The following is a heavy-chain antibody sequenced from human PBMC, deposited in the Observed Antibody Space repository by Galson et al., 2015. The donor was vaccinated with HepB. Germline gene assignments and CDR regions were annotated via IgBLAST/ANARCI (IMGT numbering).Heavy chain of an antibody. J-gene: IGHJ5*02. CDR1: GFTFSSYS. Sequence: SLRLSCAASGFTFSSYSMNWVRQAPGKGLEWVSSIRSSSSYIYYADSVKGRFTISRDNAKNSLYLQMNSLRAEDTAVYYCARDGETGTIAILIWFGPWGQGTLVTVSS. V-gene: IGHV3-21*01. D-gene: IGHD1-7*01. CDR2: IRSSSSYI. CDR3: ARDGETGTIAILIWFGP.